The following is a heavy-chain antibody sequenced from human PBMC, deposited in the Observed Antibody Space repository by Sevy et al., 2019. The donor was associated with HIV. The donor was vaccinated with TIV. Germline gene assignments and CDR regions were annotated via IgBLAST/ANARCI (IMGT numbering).Heavy chain of an antibody. D-gene: IGHD1-26*01. V-gene: IGHV4-59*08. J-gene: IGHJ4*02. CDR1: GGSITSLY. Sequence: PETLSLTCTVSGGSITSLYWNWIRQPPGKGLEWIANIYYNGHINYNPSLKSRVTLSLDTSKNPFSLRLSSVTAADTAMYYCAGENAWGRGYSWGQGTLVTVSS. CDR3: AGENAWGRGYS. CDR2: IYYNGHI.